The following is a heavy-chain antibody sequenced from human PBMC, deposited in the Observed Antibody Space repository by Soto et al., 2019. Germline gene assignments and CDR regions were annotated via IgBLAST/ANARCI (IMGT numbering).Heavy chain of an antibody. CDR2: IIPIFGTA. V-gene: IGHV1-69*01. CDR1: GGTFSSYA. Sequence: QVQLVQSGAEVKKPGSSVKVSCKASGGTFSSYAISWVRQAPGQGLEWMGGIIPIFGTANYAQKFQGRVTITADESTSTAYMERSSQRSEDTAVYYCARDSISGGGNPGDWFDPWGQGTLVTVSS. J-gene: IGHJ5*02. D-gene: IGHD2-15*01. CDR3: ARDSISGGGNPGDWFDP.